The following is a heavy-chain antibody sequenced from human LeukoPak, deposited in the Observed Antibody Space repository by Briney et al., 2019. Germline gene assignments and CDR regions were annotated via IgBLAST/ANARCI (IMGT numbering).Heavy chain of an antibody. J-gene: IGHJ4*02. CDR1: GFIFSTYR. CDR3: ARVFYDY. D-gene: IGHD3-9*01. Sequence: GGSLRLSCAASGFIFSTYRMNWARQAPGKGLEWVSSIRSSTSYADSVKGRFTISRDNAKNSLYLQMNSLRAEDTAVYYCARVFYDYWGQGTLVTVSS. CDR2: IRSSTS. V-gene: IGHV3-21*04.